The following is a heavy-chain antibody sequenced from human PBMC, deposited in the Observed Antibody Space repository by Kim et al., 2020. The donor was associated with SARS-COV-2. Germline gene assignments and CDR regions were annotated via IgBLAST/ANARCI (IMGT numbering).Heavy chain of an antibody. Sequence: GRFTISRDNSKNTLYLQMNSLRAEDTAVYYCARVHYDFWSGYYTGLDSDYWGQGTLVTVSS. D-gene: IGHD3-3*01. J-gene: IGHJ4*02. CDR3: ARVHYDFWSGYYTGLDSDY. V-gene: IGHV3-30*07.